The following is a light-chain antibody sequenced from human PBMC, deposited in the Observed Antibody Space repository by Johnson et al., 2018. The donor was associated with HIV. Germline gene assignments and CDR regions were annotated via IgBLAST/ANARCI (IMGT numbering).Light chain of an antibody. Sequence: QSVLTQPPSVSAAPGQKVTISCSGSSSNIGNNYVSWYRQLPGTAPKLLIYENNKRPSGIPDRFSGSKSGTSATLGITGLQTGDDADYYCGTWDSNLRKVFETGTRVPVL. CDR3: GTWDSNLRKV. J-gene: IGLJ1*01. CDR2: ENN. CDR1: SSNIGNNY. V-gene: IGLV1-51*01.